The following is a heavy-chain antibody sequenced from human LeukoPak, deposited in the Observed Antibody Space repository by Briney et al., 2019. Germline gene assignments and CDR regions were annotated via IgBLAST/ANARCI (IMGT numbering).Heavy chain of an antibody. Sequence: GGSLRLSCAASGFTFSSYAMSWVRQAPGKGLEWVATRSGGAAQYVDSMKGRFTISRDNSKNTLYLQMNSLRAEDTAVYYCARDKSWNYVWEVWGQGTLVTVSS. J-gene: IGHJ4*02. D-gene: IGHD1-7*01. CDR1: GFTFSSYA. CDR3: ARDKSWNYVWEV. CDR2: RSGGAA. V-gene: IGHV3-23*01.